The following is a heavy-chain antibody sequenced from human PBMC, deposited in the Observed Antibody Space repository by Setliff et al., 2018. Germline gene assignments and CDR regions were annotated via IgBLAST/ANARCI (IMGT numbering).Heavy chain of an antibody. V-gene: IGHV4-39*07. CDR2: IYHSGST. Sequence: SETLSLTCSVSGGSTSNSDYYWGWIRQPPGKGLEWIGSIYHSGSTYYNPSLKSRVTISVDTSKNQFSLKLSSVTAADTAVYYCARAGSIWFGELFPENWFDPWGQGTLVTVSS. J-gene: IGHJ5*02. CDR3: ARAGSIWFGELFPENWFDP. CDR1: GGSTSNSDYY. D-gene: IGHD3-10*01.